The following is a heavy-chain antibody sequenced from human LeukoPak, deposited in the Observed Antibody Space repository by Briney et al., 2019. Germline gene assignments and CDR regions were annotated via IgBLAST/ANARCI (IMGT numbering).Heavy chain of an antibody. V-gene: IGHV4-61*02. CDR1: GDSITSRGYF. D-gene: IGHD3-3*01. Sequence: PSETLSLTCTVSGDSITSRGYFWTWIRQPAGKGLEWIGRIYSSGSSTYNPSLRSRVTMSVDTSKNQFSLELNSVTAADTAVYYCATDKSGYNWFDPWGQGTLVTVSS. J-gene: IGHJ5*02. CDR2: IYSSGSS. CDR3: ATDKSGYNWFDP.